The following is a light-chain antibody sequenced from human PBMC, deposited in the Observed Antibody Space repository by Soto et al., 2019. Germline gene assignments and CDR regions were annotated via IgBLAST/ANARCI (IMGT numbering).Light chain of an antibody. Sequence: EIVLTQSPATLSLSPGERATLSGRASQSVSKYLAWYQQKPGQAPRLLIHDASNRATGIPARFSGSGSGTDFTLTISSLEPEDFGVYYCQQRSNWPQIPYGGGTKVEIK. J-gene: IGKJ4*01. CDR2: DAS. CDR3: QQRSNWPQIP. CDR1: QSVSKY. V-gene: IGKV3-11*01.